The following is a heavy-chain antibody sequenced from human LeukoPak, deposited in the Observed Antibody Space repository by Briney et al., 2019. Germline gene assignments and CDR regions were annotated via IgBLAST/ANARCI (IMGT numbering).Heavy chain of an antibody. V-gene: IGHV4-31*03. D-gene: IGHD2-15*01. Sequence: SETLSLTCTVSGGSISSGDYYWSWIRQHPGKGLEWIGYIYYSGSTYYNPSLKSRVTISVDTSKNQFSLKLSSVTAADTAVYYCARDRGGGGWFDPWGQGTLVTVSS. CDR3: ARDRGGGGWFDP. CDR2: IYYSGST. J-gene: IGHJ5*02. CDR1: GGSISSGDYY.